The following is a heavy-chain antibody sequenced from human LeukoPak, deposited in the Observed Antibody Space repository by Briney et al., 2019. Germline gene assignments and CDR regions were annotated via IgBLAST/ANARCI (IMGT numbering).Heavy chain of an antibody. V-gene: IGHV4-61*02. J-gene: IGHJ3*02. CDR3: ARPDGNAFGI. CDR2: IYTSGST. CDR1: GGSISSGSYY. Sequence: SQTLSLTCTVSGGSISSGSYYWSWIRQPAGKGLEWIGRIYTSGSTNYNPSLKSRVTISVDTSKNQFSLKLSSVTAADTAVYYCARPDGNAFGIWGQGTMVTVSS. D-gene: IGHD2-15*01.